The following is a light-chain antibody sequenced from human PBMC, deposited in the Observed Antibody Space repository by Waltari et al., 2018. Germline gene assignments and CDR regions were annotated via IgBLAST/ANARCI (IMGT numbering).Light chain of an antibody. CDR1: SGHRTYI. CDR3: ETWDTHTRV. Sequence: QPVLTQSSSASASLGSWVNLTCTLSSGHRTYIVAWHQQQPGKAPRFLMKLERRGTYSRGGGVPDRFSGSSYGTDRYLTISDLQSEDEADYYCETWDTHTRVFGGGTKLTVL. J-gene: IGLJ3*02. CDR2: LERRGTY. V-gene: IGLV4-60*03.